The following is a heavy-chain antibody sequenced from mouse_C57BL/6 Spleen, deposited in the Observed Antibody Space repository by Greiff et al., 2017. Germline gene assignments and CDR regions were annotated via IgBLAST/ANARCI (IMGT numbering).Heavy chain of an antibody. CDR2: IDPENGDT. CDR3: TTYDSNYEFAY. Sequence: VQLQQSGAELVRPGASVKLSCTASGFNIKDDYMHWVKQRPEQGLEWIGWIDPENGDTEYASKFQGKATITADTSSNTAYLQLSSLTSEDTAVYYCTTYDSNYEFAYWGQGTLVTVSA. CDR1: GFNIKDDY. D-gene: IGHD2-5*01. J-gene: IGHJ3*01. V-gene: IGHV14-4*01.